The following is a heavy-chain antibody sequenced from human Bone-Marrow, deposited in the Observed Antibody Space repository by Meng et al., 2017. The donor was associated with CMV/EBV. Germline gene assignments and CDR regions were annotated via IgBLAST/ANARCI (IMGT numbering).Heavy chain of an antibody. Sequence: GGSLRLSCAASGFTFSSYSMNWVRQAPGKGLEWVSVIYSCGSTYYADSVKGRFTISRDNSKNTLYLQMNSLRAEDTAVYYCARYYYGMDVWGQGTTVTVSS. J-gene: IGHJ6*02. V-gene: IGHV3-53*05. CDR1: GFTFSSYS. CDR3: ARYYYGMDV. CDR2: IYSCGST.